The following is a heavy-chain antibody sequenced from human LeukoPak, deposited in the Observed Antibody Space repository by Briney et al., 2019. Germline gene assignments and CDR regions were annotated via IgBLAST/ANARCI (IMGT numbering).Heavy chain of an antibody. D-gene: IGHD5-18*01. Sequence: PGGSLRLSCAASGFTFSSYWMSWVRQAPGKGLEWVANIKQDGSEKYYVDSVKGRFTISRDNAKNSLYLQMNSLRAEDTAVYYCARDSQEEWIQLVFDYWGQGTLVTVSS. CDR3: ARDSQEEWIQLVFDY. CDR2: IKQDGSEK. J-gene: IGHJ4*02. CDR1: GFTFSSYW. V-gene: IGHV3-7*01.